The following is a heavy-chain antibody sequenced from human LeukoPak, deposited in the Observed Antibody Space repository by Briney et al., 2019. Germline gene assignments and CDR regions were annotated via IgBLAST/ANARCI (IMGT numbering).Heavy chain of an antibody. CDR3: ARDQIGGALRSSPLWFDY. CDR1: GYTFTSYY. J-gene: IGHJ4*02. D-gene: IGHD3-16*01. Sequence: GASVKVSCKASGYTFTSYYMHWVRQAPGQGLEWMGIINPSGGSTSYAQKFQGRVTMTRDTSTSTVYMELSSLRSEDTAVYYCARDQIGGALRSSPLWFDYWGQGTLVTVSS. V-gene: IGHV1-46*01. CDR2: INPSGGST.